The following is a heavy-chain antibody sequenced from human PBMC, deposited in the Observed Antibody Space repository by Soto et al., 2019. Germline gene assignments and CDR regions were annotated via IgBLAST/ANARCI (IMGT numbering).Heavy chain of an antibody. J-gene: IGHJ5*02. V-gene: IGHV1-69*02. Sequence: SVKVSCKASGGTFSSYTISWVRQAPGQGLEWMGRIIPILGIANYAQKFQGRVTITADKSTSTAYMELSSLRSEDTAVYYCARVPTGPFYGSGSYFWFDPWGQGTLVTVSS. CDR2: IIPILGIA. CDR3: ARVPTGPFYGSGSYFWFDP. CDR1: GGTFSSYT. D-gene: IGHD3-10*01.